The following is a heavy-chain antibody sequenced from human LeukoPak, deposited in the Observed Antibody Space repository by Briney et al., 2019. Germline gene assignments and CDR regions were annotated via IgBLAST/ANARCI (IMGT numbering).Heavy chain of an antibody. CDR1: GFTFSNYA. D-gene: IGHD3-22*01. CDR2: ISGSGGST. V-gene: IGHV3-23*01. CDR3: AKGGYYDSSGYDY. J-gene: IGHJ4*02. Sequence: PGGSLRLSCAASGFTFSNYAMSWVRQAPGKGLEWVSAISGSGGSTYYADSVKGRFTISRDNSKNTLYLQMNSLRAEDTAVYYCAKGGYYDSSGYDYWGQGTLVTVSS.